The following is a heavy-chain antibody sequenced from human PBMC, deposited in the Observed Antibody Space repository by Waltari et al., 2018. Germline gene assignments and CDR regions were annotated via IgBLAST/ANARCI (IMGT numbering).Heavy chain of an antibody. V-gene: IGHV3-30*02. CDR1: GFTFSSYG. Sequence: QVQLVESGGGVVQPGGSLRPSCAESGFTFSSYGSPWVRQAPGKGLEWVAFIRYDGSNKYYADSVKGRFTISRDNSKNTLYLQMNSLRAEDTAVYYCARGGSIGEGDWGQGTLVTVSS. CDR2: IRYDGSNK. D-gene: IGHD3-10*01. CDR3: ARGGSIGEGD. J-gene: IGHJ4*02.